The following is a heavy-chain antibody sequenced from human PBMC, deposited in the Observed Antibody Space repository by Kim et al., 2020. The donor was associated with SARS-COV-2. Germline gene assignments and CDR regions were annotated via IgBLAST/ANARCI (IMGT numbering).Heavy chain of an antibody. CDR1: GFTFSNYW. CDR2: IKTDGGSP. Sequence: GGSLRLSCAASGFTFSNYWMHWVRQPPGKGLVWVSRIKTDGGSPNYADSVKGRFTISRDNAKNTLYLQMTSLRAEDTAVYYCVRGSGAYGDWDSWGQGALVIVSS. CDR3: VRGSGAYGDWDS. V-gene: IGHV3-74*01. D-gene: IGHD4-17*01. J-gene: IGHJ4*02.